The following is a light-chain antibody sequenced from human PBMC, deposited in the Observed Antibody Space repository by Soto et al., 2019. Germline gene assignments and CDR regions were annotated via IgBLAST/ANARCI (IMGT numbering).Light chain of an antibody. CDR2: GAS. CDR3: RQSGT. V-gene: IGKV3-15*01. J-gene: IGKJ1*01. Sequence: EIVMTQSPATLSVSPGERATLSCRASQSVSSNLAWYQQKPGQAPRLLIYGASTRATGIPARFSGSGSGTDFTLTISRLEPEDFAVYYCRQSGTFGQGTKVDIK. CDR1: QSVSSN.